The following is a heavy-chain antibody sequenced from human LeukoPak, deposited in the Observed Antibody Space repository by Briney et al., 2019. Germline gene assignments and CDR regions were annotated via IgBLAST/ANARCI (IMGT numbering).Heavy chain of an antibody. V-gene: IGHV3-23*01. Sequence: GGSLRLSCAASGVTFRIYAMSWVRQAPGKGQEWVSTISGSGGGTYYADSVKGQFTISRDNSKNTLYLQMNSLRAEDTAVYYCAKPAYCGGDCSSYYFDYWGPGTLVTVSS. CDR3: AKPAYCGGDCSSYYFDY. J-gene: IGHJ4*02. D-gene: IGHD2-21*02. CDR1: GVTFRIYA. CDR2: ISGSGGGT.